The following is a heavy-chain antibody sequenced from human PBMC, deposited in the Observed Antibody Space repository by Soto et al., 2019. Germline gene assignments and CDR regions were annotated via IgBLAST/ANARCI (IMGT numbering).Heavy chain of an antibody. CDR2: INHSGST. D-gene: IGHD3-3*01. V-gene: IGHV4-34*01. Sequence: QVQLQQWGAGLLKPSETLSLTCAVYGGSFSGYYWSWIRQPPGKGLEWIGEINHSGSTNYNPSLKSRFTISVDTSKNQLSLKLSSVTATDTAVYYCARGPYHLIFGVVIIGYYFDYWGQGTLVTVSS. J-gene: IGHJ4*02. CDR3: ARGPYHLIFGVVIIGYYFDY. CDR1: GGSFSGYY.